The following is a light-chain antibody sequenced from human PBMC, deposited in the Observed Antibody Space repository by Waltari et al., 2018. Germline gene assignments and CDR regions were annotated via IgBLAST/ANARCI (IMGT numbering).Light chain of an antibody. V-gene: IGKV1-39*01. J-gene: IGKJ4*01. CDR2: AAS. CDR3: LQTYTTPLT. CDR1: QSISGS. Sequence: DIQMTQSPSSLSASVGDRVTITCRASQSISGSLHWYQQKLGKVPKLLIYAASSLQRGHPNRYSGSASGTYFTLTISSLQPEDFATYYCLQTYTTPLTFVGGTNVEIK.